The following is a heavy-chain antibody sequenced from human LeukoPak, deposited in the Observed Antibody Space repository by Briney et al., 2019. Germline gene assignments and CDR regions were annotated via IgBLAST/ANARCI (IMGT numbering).Heavy chain of an antibody. CDR3: ARDSIGGATVDY. Sequence: ASVKVSCKASGYTFTSYGISWVRQAPGQGLEWTGWISAYNGNTNYAQKLQGRVTMTTDTSTSTDYMELRSLRSDDTAVYYCARDSIGGATVDYWGQGTLVTVSS. D-gene: IGHD5-24*01. J-gene: IGHJ4*02. V-gene: IGHV1-18*01. CDR2: ISAYNGNT. CDR1: GYTFTSYG.